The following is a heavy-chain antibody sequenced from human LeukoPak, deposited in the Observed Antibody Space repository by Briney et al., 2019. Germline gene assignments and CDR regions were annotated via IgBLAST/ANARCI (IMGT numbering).Heavy chain of an antibody. CDR3: XRDRGSGWYLGY. CDR1: GFTFSSYS. CDR2: ISSNSSYI. V-gene: IGHV3-21*01. Sequence: GGSLRLSCAASGFTFSSYSMNWVRQAPGKGLEWVSSISSNSSYIYCADSVKGRFTISRDNAKNSLYLQMNSLRAEDTAVYYCXRDRGSGWYLGYWGQGTLVTVSS. D-gene: IGHD6-19*01. J-gene: IGHJ4*02.